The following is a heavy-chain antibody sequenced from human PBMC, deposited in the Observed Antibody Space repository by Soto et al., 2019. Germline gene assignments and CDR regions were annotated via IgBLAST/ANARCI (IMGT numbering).Heavy chain of an antibody. V-gene: IGHV4-59*11. Sequence: SETLSLTCTVSSGSISSHYWSWIRQPPGKGLEWIGYIYYSGSTNSNPSLKSRVTISVDTSKNQFSLKLTSVTAADTAVYYCARSVFPWGQGTLVTVSS. CDR3: ARSVFP. CDR2: IYYSGST. J-gene: IGHJ5*02. CDR1: SGSISSHY.